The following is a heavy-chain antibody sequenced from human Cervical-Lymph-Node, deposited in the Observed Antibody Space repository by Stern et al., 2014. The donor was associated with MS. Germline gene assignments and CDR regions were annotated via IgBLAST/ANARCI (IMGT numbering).Heavy chain of an antibody. Sequence: QVQLVQSGSELKKPGASAKVSCKASGYTFTRYSMIWVRQAPGQGLEWMDWIYSQTGDSAYALCFTVRFVFSLDTSVSTSFLQISSLKAEDTAVYYCAVVGTESFDSWGQGTLVTVSS. J-gene: IGHJ4*02. V-gene: IGHV7-4-1*02. CDR3: AVVGTESFDS. CDR2: IYSQTGDS. D-gene: IGHD1-1*01. CDR1: GYTFTRYS.